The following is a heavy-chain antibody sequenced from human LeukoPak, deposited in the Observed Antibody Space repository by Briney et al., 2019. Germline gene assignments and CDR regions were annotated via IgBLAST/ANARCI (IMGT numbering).Heavy chain of an antibody. CDR2: ISYDGSNK. V-gene: IGHV3-30*03. J-gene: IGHJ6*03. CDR1: GFTFSNYG. CDR3: ARHPGDFTGIVNYYYMDV. Sequence: GTSLRLSCAASGFTFSNYGMHWVRQAPGKGLEWVTIISYDGSNKYYADSVKGRFTVSRDNSNNTLFLQMNSLRAEDTAVYYCARHPGDFTGIVNYYYMDVWGKGTTVTVSS. D-gene: IGHD1-26*01.